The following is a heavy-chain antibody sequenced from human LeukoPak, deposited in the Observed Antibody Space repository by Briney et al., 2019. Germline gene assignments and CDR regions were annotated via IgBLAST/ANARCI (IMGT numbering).Heavy chain of an antibody. CDR1: GYSFTSFG. V-gene: IGHV7-4-1*02. D-gene: IGHD6-6*01. J-gene: IGHJ6*03. CDR3: ARVGRPFYYYYMDV. Sequence: GASVKVSCKASGYSFTSFGMSWVRQAPGQGLEWLGWINTNTGNPTYGQGFTGRFVFSLDTSVSTAYLQISSLKAEDTAIYYCARVGRPFYYYYMDVWGKGTTVTVSS. CDR2: INTNTGNP.